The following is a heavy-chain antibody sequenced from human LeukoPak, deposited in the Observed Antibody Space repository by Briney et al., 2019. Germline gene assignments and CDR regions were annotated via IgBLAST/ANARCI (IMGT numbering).Heavy chain of an antibody. D-gene: IGHD1-26*01. V-gene: IGHV1-2*02. CDR2: INPNSDDT. J-gene: IGHJ6*03. Sequence: ASVKVSCKVSGYTLTELSMHWVRQATGQGLEWMGWINPNSDDTNYAQKFQGRVTMTRDTSISTAYMELSRLRSDDTAVYYCALIVGAPLGYYYMDVWGKGTTVTVSS. CDR3: ALIVGAPLGYYYMDV. CDR1: GYTLTELS.